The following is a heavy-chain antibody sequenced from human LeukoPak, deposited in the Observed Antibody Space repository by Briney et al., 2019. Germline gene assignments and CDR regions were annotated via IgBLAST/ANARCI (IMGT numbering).Heavy chain of an antibody. D-gene: IGHD2-2*01. CDR1: GFTFSSYA. Sequence: GGSLRLSCAASGFTFSSYATSWVRQAPGKGLVWVSRINHDGSSTNYADSVKGRFTISRDNAKNTVYLQMNSLRAEDTAVYYALGYCSRSSCLDAFDIWGQGTMVTVSS. CDR2: INHDGSST. J-gene: IGHJ3*02. V-gene: IGHV3-74*01. CDR3: LGYCSRSSCLDAFDI.